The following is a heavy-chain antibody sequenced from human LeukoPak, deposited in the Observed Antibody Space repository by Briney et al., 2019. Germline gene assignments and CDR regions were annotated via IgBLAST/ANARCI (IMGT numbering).Heavy chain of an antibody. J-gene: IGHJ4*02. CDR3: ARQLWFGEFFDY. CDR2: IYSSGSI. D-gene: IGHD3-10*01. Sequence: SETLSLTCTVSGGSMNHYYWSWIRQSPEKGLEWIGRIYSSGSINYNSSLKSRITISVDTSKNQFSLNLDSVTAADTAVYYCARQLWFGEFFDYWGQGTLVTVSS. CDR1: GGSMNHYY. V-gene: IGHV4-59*08.